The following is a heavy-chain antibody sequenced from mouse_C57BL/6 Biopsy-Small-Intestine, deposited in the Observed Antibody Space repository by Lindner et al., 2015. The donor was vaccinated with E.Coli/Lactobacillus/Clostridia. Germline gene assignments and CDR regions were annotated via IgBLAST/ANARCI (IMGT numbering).Heavy chain of an antibody. CDR2: INPNYGTS. CDR1: GYSFTDYN. Sequence: VQLQESGPELVKPGASVKISCKASGYSFTDYNVNWVKKNNGKSLEWIGLINPNYGTSSYNQKFNNKATLTVDQSSSTAYMQLNSLTSEDSAVYYCARSEHYEYPFTYWGQGTLVTVSA. D-gene: IGHD2-4*01. CDR3: ARSEHYEYPFTY. V-gene: IGHV1-39*01. J-gene: IGHJ3*01.